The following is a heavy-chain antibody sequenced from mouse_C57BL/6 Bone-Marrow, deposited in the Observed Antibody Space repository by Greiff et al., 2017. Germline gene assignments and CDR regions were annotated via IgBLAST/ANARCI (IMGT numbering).Heavy chain of an antibody. V-gene: IGHV1-11*01. CDR1: GYTFTDHI. CDR2: IYPVSGDT. J-gene: IGHJ4*01. D-gene: IGHD1-1*01. Sequence: QVQLQQPGAELASPGASVTLSCKASGYTFTDHIMNWVKKRPGQGLEWIGRIYPVSGDTNYNQKFMGKATLSVDRSSSTAYMVLNSLTSEDPAVXFYGYGSNYGFYNAMDYWGQGTSVTVSS. CDR3: GYGSNYGFYNAMDY.